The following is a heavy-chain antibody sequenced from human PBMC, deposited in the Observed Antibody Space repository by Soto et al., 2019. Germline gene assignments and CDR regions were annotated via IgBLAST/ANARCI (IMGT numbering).Heavy chain of an antibody. D-gene: IGHD1-26*01. Sequence: SETLSLTCTVSGGSISSSSYYWGWIHQPPGKGLEWIGSIYYSGSTYYNPSLKSRVTISVDTSKNQFSLKLSSVTAADTAVYYCARRVGATKKLNWFDPWGQGTLVTVSS. CDR1: GGSISSSSYY. CDR3: ARRVGATKKLNWFDP. CDR2: IYYSGST. J-gene: IGHJ5*02. V-gene: IGHV4-39*01.